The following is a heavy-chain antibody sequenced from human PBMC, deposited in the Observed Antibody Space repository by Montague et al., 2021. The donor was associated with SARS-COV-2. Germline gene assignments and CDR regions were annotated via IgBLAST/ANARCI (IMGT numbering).Heavy chain of an antibody. CDR1: GGSISSYY. CDR2: IYTSGST. J-gene: IGHJ6*02. Sequence: SKTLSLTCTVSGGSISSYYWSWIRQPAGKGLEWIGRIYTSGSTNYNPSLKSRVTMSVDTSKNQFSLKLSSVTAADTAVYYCARDKRYFDWSHYYYGMDVWGQGTTVTVSS. V-gene: IGHV4-4*07. D-gene: IGHD3-9*01. CDR3: ARDKRYFDWSHYYYGMDV.